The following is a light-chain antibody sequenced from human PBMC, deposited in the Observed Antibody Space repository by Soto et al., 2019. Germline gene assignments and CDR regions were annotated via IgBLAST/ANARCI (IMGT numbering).Light chain of an antibody. V-gene: IGLV2-8*01. Sequence: QSVLTQPPSASGSPGQSVTISCTGTSSDVGGYSYVSWYQQHPGKAPKLMIYEVSKRPSGVPDRFSGSKYGNTASLTVSGLQAEDEADYYCRSYAGSNFLLGGGT. CDR1: SSDVGGYSY. CDR3: RSYAGSNFL. J-gene: IGLJ2*01. CDR2: EVS.